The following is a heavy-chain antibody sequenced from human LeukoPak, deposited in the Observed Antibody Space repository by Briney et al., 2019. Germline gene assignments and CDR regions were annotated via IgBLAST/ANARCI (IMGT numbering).Heavy chain of an antibody. CDR3: AKRLLTWIQLCGFDY. V-gene: IGHV3-23*01. D-gene: IGHD5-18*01. Sequence: QPGGSLRLSCAASGFTFSNYAMNWVRQAPGKGLEWVSGISESGGNTFYADSVKGRFTISRDNAKKSLYLQMNSLRAEDTAVYYCAKRLLTWIQLCGFDYWGQGTLVTVSS. CDR1: GFTFSNYA. J-gene: IGHJ4*02. CDR2: ISESGGNT.